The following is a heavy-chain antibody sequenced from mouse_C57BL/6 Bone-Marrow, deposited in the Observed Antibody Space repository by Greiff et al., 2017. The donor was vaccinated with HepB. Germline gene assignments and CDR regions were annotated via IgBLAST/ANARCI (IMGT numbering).Heavy chain of an antibody. Sequence: VKLMESGAELARPGASVKLSCKASGYTFTSYGISWVKQRTGQGLEWIGEIYPRSGNTYYNEKFKGKATLTADKSSSTAYMELRSLTSEDSAVYFCARYYYDYPAWFAYWGQGTLVTVSA. D-gene: IGHD2-4*01. CDR3: ARYYYDYPAWFAY. J-gene: IGHJ3*01. CDR1: GYTFTSYG. CDR2: IYPRSGNT. V-gene: IGHV1-81*01.